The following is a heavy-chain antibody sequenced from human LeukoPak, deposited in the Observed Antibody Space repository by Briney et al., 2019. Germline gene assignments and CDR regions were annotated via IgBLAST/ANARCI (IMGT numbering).Heavy chain of an antibody. D-gene: IGHD6-19*01. CDR3: TRYAGIAVDGTAPPFYGMDV. J-gene: IGHJ6*02. V-gene: IGHV3-49*04. CDR2: IRRKPYGKTT. CDR1: GFNSGDYA. Sequence: QPGRSLRLSCTASGFNSGDYAMSWVRQAPGKGLEWVGLIRRKPYGKTTEYGASVRGRFIISRDDSKSIAYLQMNSLKTEDTAVYSATRYAGIAVDGTAPPFYGMDVWGRGTTVTVSS.